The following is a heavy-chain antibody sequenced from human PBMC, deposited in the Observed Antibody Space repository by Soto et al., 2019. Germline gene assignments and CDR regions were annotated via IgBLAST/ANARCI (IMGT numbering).Heavy chain of an antibody. J-gene: IGHJ4*02. CDR3: ARANYYDSSGTNIDY. CDR1: GGTFSSYT. CDR2: IIPILGIA. Sequence: QVQLVQSGAEVKKPGSSVKVSCKASGGTFSSYTISWVRQAPGQGLEWMGRIIPILGIANYAQKFQGRVTITADKSTSTAYMELSSLRSEDTAVYYCARANYYDSSGTNIDYWGLGTLVTVSS. D-gene: IGHD3-22*01. V-gene: IGHV1-69*02.